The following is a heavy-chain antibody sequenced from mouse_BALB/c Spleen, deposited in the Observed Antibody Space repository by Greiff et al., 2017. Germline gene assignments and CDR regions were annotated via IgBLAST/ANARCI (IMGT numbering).Heavy chain of an antibody. CDR2: IWRGGST. CDR3: AKKLSAYYGNYDYAMDY. V-gene: IGHV2-5-1*01. CDR1: GFSLTSYG. Sequence: QVQLKESGPSLVQPSQSLSITCTVSGFSLTSYGVHWVRQSPGKGLEWLGVIWRGGSTDYNAAFMSRLSITKDNSKSQVFFKMNSLQADDTAIYYCAKKLSAYYGNYDYAMDYWGQGTSVTVSS. D-gene: IGHD2-10*01. J-gene: IGHJ4*01.